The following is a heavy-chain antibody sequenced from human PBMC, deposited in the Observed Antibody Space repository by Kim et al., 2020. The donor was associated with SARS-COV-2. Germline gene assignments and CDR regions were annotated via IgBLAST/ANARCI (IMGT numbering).Heavy chain of an antibody. J-gene: IGHJ4*02. Sequence: GGSLRLSCAASGFTFSSYAMSWVRQAPGKGLEWVSAISGSGGSTYYADSVKGRFTISRDNSKNTLYLQMNSLRAEDTAVYYCAKDGAVLVLFLGRGWVYWGQGTLVTVSS. CDR3: AKDGAVLVLFLGRGWVY. CDR1: GFTFSSYA. V-gene: IGHV3-23*01. CDR2: ISGSGGST. D-gene: IGHD3-16*01.